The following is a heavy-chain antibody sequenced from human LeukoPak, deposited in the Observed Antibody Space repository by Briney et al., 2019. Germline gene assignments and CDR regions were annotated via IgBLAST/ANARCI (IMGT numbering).Heavy chain of an antibody. CDR1: GYTFTNYD. D-gene: IGHD7-27*01. CDR3: ASNPPRTGDFNY. J-gene: IGHJ4*02. Sequence: ASVKVSSKTSGYTFTNYDINWVRQATGQGLEWMGWMSPNNGNTGYAQKFQGRVTMTRDTSINTAYMELSSLRSEDTAVYYCASNPPRTGDFNYWGQGALVTVSS. CDR2: MSPNNGNT. V-gene: IGHV1-8*01.